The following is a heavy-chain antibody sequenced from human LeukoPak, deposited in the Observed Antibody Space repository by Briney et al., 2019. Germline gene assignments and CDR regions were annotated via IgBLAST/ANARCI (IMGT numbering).Heavy chain of an antibody. D-gene: IGHD5-24*01. Sequence: GGSLRLSCAASGFSFSDCAMSWVRQAPGRGLEWVSSISVSAGSTYYADSMKGRFTISRDNPKNTLHLEINSLRAEDTAIYYCTKGMATIRRHIDSWGQGTLVTVSS. CDR3: TKGMATIRRHIDS. CDR2: ISVSAGST. J-gene: IGHJ4*02. CDR1: GFSFSDCA. V-gene: IGHV3-23*01.